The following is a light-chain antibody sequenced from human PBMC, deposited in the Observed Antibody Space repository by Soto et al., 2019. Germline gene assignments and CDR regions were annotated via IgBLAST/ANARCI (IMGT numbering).Light chain of an antibody. Sequence: EIVMTQSPATLSVSPGERATLSCRASQSVSSNLAWYQQKPGQAPRLHIYGASSTATGIPARFSGSGSGTEFTLTISSLQSEDFAVYDCQQYNNWPPLTFGGGTKVEIK. J-gene: IGKJ4*01. CDR1: QSVSSN. CDR2: GAS. CDR3: QQYNNWPPLT. V-gene: IGKV3-15*01.